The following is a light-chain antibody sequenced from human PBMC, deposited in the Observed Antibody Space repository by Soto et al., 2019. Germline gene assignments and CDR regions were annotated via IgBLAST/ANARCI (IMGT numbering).Light chain of an antibody. CDR2: AAS. CDR1: QSTATY. Sequence: DIQMTQSPSSLSASVGDRVTITCRASQSTATYVNWYQQKPGRAPELLIYAASTLQSGVPSRFSASGSGTDFTLTISSLQPEDFASYYCQQTYSDTWTFGQGTKVDIK. CDR3: QQTYSDTWT. V-gene: IGKV1-39*01. J-gene: IGKJ1*01.